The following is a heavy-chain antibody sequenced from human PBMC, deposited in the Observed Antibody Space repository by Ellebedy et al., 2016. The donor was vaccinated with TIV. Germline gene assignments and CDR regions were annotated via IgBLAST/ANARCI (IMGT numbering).Heavy chain of an antibody. Sequence: ESLKISCAASGFTVSSNYMSWVRQAPGKGLEWIGYIYYSGSTNYNPSLKSRVTISVDTSKNQFSLKLSSVTAADTAVYYCARARGNHPCDYWGQGTLVTVSS. V-gene: IGHV4-59*02. CDR3: ARARGNHPCDY. CDR1: GFTVSSNY. D-gene: IGHD1-14*01. CDR2: IYYSGST. J-gene: IGHJ4*02.